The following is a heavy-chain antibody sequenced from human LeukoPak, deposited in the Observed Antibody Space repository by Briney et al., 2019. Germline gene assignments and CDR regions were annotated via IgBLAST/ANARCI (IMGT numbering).Heavy chain of an antibody. CDR3: AKDLRVTEAGLFDY. CDR1: GFTFSSYS. Sequence: PGGSLRLSCAASGFTFSSYSMNWVRQAPGKGLEWVSSISSSSSYIYYADSVKGRFTISRDNSKNTLYLQMNSLRAEDTAVYYCAKDLRVTEAGLFDYWGQGTLVTVSS. J-gene: IGHJ4*02. D-gene: IGHD2-21*02. V-gene: IGHV3-21*04. CDR2: ISSSSSYI.